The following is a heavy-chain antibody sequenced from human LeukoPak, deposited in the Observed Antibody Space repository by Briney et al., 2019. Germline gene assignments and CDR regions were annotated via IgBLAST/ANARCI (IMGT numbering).Heavy chain of an antibody. J-gene: IGHJ4*02. D-gene: IGHD2-8*01. V-gene: IGHV1-2*06. CDR2: INPNSGGT. Sequence: ASVKVSCKASGYTFTGYYMHWVRQAPGQGLEWMGRINPNSGGTNYAQKFQGRVTMTRDTSISTAYMELSRLRSDDTAVYYCARSHCTNGVCLPYFDHWGQGTLVTVSS. CDR3: ARSHCTNGVCLPYFDH. CDR1: GYTFTGYY.